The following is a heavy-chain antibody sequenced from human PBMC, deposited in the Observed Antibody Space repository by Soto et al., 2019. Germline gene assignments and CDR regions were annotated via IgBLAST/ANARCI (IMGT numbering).Heavy chain of an antibody. Sequence: QVVLLQSGAEVKEPGSSVRVSCTVSGSTFNNFAFSWVRQAPGHGPEWMGGIVVMSNTADYSQRFRDRVTITADTSTNTLYMELGSLTFEDTAVYYCARAIKRWEVHYYFDYWGQGTLVTVSS. CDR3: ARAIKRWEVHYYFDY. CDR1: GSTFNNFA. CDR2: IVVMSNTA. J-gene: IGHJ4*02. V-gene: IGHV1-69*06. D-gene: IGHD1-26*01.